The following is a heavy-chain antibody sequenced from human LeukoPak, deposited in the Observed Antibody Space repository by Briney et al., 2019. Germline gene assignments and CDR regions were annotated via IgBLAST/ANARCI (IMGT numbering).Heavy chain of an antibody. J-gene: IGHJ4*02. Sequence: GGSLRLSCTASGFIFGDYAMSWVRQAPGKGLEWVANIKQDGSEKYYVDSVKGRFTISRDNAKNSLYLQMNSLRAEDTAVYYCARDDSSGYYGDWGQGTLVTVSS. D-gene: IGHD3-22*01. CDR1: GFIFGDYA. CDR3: ARDDSSGYYGD. CDR2: IKQDGSEK. V-gene: IGHV3-7*01.